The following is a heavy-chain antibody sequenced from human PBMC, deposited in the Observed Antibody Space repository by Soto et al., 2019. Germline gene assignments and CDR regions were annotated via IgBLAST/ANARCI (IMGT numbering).Heavy chain of an antibody. V-gene: IGHV2-5*01. CDR3: TRLLSAALFSYDL. D-gene: IGHD1-26*01. CDR2: IYWNDDK. CDR1: GFSHSTSGVA. Sequence: QITLKESGPTLVKPTQTLTLTCTLSGFSHSTSGVAVGWIRQPPGQALEWLGHIYWNDDKYYSTSLKSRLSLSKATSKNQVVLTMTNVDPLDTGTYYCTRLLSAALFSYDLWGQGTLVTVSS. J-gene: IGHJ5*02.